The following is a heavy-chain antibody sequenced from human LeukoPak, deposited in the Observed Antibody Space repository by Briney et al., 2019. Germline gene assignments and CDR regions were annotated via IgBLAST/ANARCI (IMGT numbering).Heavy chain of an antibody. Sequence: SETLSLTCAVYGGSFSGYYWSWIRQPPGKGLEWIGEINHSGSTNYNPSLKSRVTISVDTSKNQFSLKLSSVTVADTAVYYCARGRAGNSSSSGFDYWGQGTLVTVSS. V-gene: IGHV4-34*01. J-gene: IGHJ4*02. D-gene: IGHD6-6*01. CDR1: GGSFSGYY. CDR2: INHSGST. CDR3: ARGRAGNSSSSGFDY.